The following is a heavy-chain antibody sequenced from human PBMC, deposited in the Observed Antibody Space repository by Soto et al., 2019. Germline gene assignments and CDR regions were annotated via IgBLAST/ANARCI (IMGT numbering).Heavy chain of an antibody. CDR3: ARAAATTAAGYYYYGLDV. D-gene: IGHD6-25*01. CDR2: FYHTGST. J-gene: IGHJ6*02. V-gene: IGHV4-30-4*01. CDR1: GGSLSSGFYY. Sequence: QVKLQESGPGLLKPSQTLSLTCSVSGGSLSSGFYYWSWIRQPPGKGLEWIGYFYHTGSTYYNPSLKGRLTISKDMTKNQFSQNLMSVTAADTAVYYCARAAATTAAGYYYYGLDVWGQGTTVTVSS.